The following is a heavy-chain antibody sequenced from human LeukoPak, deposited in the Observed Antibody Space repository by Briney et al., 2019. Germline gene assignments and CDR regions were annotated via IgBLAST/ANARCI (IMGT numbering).Heavy chain of an antibody. CDR2: NYSGEST. Sequence: PGGSLRLSCAASGFTVSTKYMSWVRQAPGKGLEWGSINYSGESTYYAESVKGRFIVSRDNSKNTLHLQMNSLRVDDTAVYSRAGVGDHYHWYFDLWGRGTLVTVSS. V-gene: IGHV3-53*01. D-gene: IGHD3-10*01. J-gene: IGHJ2*01. CDR1: GFTVSTKY. CDR3: AGVGDHYHWYFDL.